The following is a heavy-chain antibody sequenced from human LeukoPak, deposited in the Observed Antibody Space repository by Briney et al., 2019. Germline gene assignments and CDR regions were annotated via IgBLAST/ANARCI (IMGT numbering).Heavy chain of an antibody. V-gene: IGHV1-18*01. CDR2: ISAYNGNT. Sequence: ASVKVSCKASGYTFTSYGISWVRQAPGQGLEWMGWISAYNGNTNYAQKLQGRVTMTTDTSTSTACMELRSLRSDDTAVYYCARAGGNWNVYYYYGMDVWGQGTTVTVSS. D-gene: IGHD1-1*01. CDR3: ARAGGNWNVYYYYGMDV. J-gene: IGHJ6*02. CDR1: GYTFTSYG.